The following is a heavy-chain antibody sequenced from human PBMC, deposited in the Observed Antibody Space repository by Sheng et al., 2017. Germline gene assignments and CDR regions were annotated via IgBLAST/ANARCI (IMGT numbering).Heavy chain of an antibody. Sequence: QVQLVQSGAEVKKPGSSVKVSCKASGGTFSSYTITWVRQAPGQGLEWMGGIIPILGIVNYAQKFQGRVTITADKSTSTAYMELSSLTSEDTAMYYCAEISGFDYWGQGTLGHRLL. CDR1: GGTFSSYT. J-gene: IGHJ4*02. CDR2: IIPILGIV. CDR3: AEISGFDY. D-gene: IGHD3-10*01. V-gene: IGHV1-69*10.